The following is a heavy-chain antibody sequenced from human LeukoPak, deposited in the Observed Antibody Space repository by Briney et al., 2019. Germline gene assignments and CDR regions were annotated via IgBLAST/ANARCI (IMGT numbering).Heavy chain of an antibody. V-gene: IGHV4-31*03. CDR2: IYYSGST. J-gene: IGHJ4*02. D-gene: IGHD1-26*01. CDR3: ARDRVGSLTDY. CDR1: GDSISSGGYY. Sequence: PSETLSLTCTVSGDSISSGGYYWSWIRQHPGKGLEWIGYIYYSGSTYYNPSLKSRVTISVDMSKNQFSLKLSSVTAADTAVYYCARDRVGSLTDYWGQGTLVTVSS.